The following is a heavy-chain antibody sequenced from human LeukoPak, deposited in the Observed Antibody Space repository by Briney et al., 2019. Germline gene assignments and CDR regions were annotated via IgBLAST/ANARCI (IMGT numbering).Heavy chain of an antibody. CDR1: GFTFSSYW. CDR2: IKQDGSEK. J-gene: IGHJ4*02. V-gene: IGHV3-7*01. D-gene: IGHD4-17*01. CDR3: ASLQWTTVTPFDF. Sequence: PGGYLRLYCAASGFTFSSYWMSWVRQAPGKGLEWVANIKQDGSEKYYVDSVKGRFTISRDNAKTSLYLQMNSLRAEDTAVYYCASLQWTTVTPFDFWGQGTLVTVSS.